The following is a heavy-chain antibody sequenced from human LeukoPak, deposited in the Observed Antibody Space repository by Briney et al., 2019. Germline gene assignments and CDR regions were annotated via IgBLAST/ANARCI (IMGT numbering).Heavy chain of an antibody. D-gene: IGHD6-13*01. Sequence: PGGSLSLSCGASGFPFSSYGIHWVRQAPGKGLEWVAVIWYDGSTKYYADSVKDRFTISRDNSKNTLYLQMNSLRAEDTAVYFCARSQSSSLIDYWGLGTLVTVSS. J-gene: IGHJ4*02. CDR3: ARSQSSSLIDY. V-gene: IGHV3-33*01. CDR2: IWYDGSTK. CDR1: GFPFSSYG.